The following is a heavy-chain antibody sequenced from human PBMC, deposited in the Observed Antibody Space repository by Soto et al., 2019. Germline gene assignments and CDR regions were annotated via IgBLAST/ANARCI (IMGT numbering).Heavy chain of an antibody. J-gene: IGHJ1*01. D-gene: IGHD1-1*01. CDR1: GFALNIFW. V-gene: IGHV3-7*01. CDR2: MNQDGSEK. CDR3: ARDGPTTLLGQSYQF. Sequence: EVHLVESGGGLVQPGDSLSLSCAASGFALNIFWMSWIRQAPGKGLEWVANMNQDGSEKYYVDSVEGRFRISRDNAKNSVYLQMDGLSVEDTAVYYCARDGPTTLLGQSYQFWGQGTLVTVSA.